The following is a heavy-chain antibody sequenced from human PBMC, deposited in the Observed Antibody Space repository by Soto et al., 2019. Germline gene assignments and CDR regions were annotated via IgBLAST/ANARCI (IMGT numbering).Heavy chain of an antibody. J-gene: IGHJ4*02. CDR3: ARERCSGDCYLDS. D-gene: IGHD2-21*02. CDR1: GFTFSAHI. V-gene: IGHV3-21*01. CDR2: ISRSVDYM. Sequence: EVQLVESGGGLVKPGGSLRLSCTASGFTFSAHIMTWVRQAPGKGLEWVSSISRSVDYMYYADSVKGRFTISRDNAKNSLYLQMNSLSADDTAINFCARERCSGDCYLDSWGQGTLVTVSS.